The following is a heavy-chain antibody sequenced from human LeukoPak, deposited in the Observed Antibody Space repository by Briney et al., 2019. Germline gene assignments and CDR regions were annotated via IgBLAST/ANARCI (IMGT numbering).Heavy chain of an antibody. D-gene: IGHD6-6*01. CDR3: ARGGGSSS. J-gene: IGHJ5*02. CDR2: IKPDGSAT. CDR1: GFSFSNFW. Sequence: GGSLRLSCAASGFSFSNFWMSWVRQAPGKGLEWVANIKPDGSATNYVDSVKGRFTISRDNAKNSLDLQMNSLRAEDTAAYSCARGGGSSSLGQGTLVTVFS. V-gene: IGHV3-7*01.